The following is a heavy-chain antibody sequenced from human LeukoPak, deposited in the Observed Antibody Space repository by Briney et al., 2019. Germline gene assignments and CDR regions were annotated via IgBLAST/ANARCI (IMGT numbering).Heavy chain of an antibody. CDR3: ARDGRDSSTWDYYYGMDV. CDR2: ISAHNGNT. J-gene: IGHJ6*02. D-gene: IGHD6-13*01. V-gene: IGHV1-18*01. CDR1: RYTFTSYG. Sequence: ASVKVSCKASRYTFTSYGISWVRQAPGQGLGWMGGISAHNGNTNYTQKFQGRVTMTTDTSTSTAYMELRSLRSDDTAVYYCARDGRDSSTWDYYYGMDVWGQGTTVTVSS.